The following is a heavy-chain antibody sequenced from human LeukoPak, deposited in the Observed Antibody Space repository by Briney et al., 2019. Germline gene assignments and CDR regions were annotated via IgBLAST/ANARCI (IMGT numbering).Heavy chain of an antibody. CDR1: GGIFSSYT. V-gene: IGHV1-69*06. CDR3: ARRYCTNGVCYHDRGAFDI. D-gene: IGHD2-8*01. CDR2: IIPIFGTA. J-gene: IGHJ3*02. Sequence: GASVKVSCKASGGIFSSYTFSWVRQAPGQGLEWMGGIIPIFGTATYAQKFQGRVTITADTSTSTVYMELSSLRSEDTAVYYCARRYCTNGVCYHDRGAFDIWGQGTMVTVSS.